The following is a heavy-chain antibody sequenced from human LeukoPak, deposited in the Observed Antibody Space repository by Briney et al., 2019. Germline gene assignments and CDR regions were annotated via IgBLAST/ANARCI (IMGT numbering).Heavy chain of an antibody. CDR2: IYYSGST. J-gene: IGHJ4*02. D-gene: IGHD4-17*01. V-gene: IGHV4-59*01. Sequence: PSETLSPTCTVSGGSISSYYWSWIRQPPGKGLEWIGYIYYSGSTNYNPSLKSRVTISVDTSKNQFSLKLSSVTAADTAVYYCARDQKAYGDYAFDYWGQGTLVTVSS. CDR3: ARDQKAYGDYAFDY. CDR1: GGSISSYY.